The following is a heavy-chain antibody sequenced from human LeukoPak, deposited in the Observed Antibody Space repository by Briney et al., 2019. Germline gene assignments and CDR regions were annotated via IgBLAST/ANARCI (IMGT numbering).Heavy chain of an antibody. V-gene: IGHV4-31*03. Sequence: SETLSLTCTVSGDSFSSGGYFWSWIRQHPGKGLEWIGYIYYSGSTYYNPSLQSRVTMSVDTSKNQFSLKLSSVTAADTAVYYCARHYYGDYYFDYWGQGTLVTVSS. D-gene: IGHD4-17*01. CDR1: GDSFSSGGYF. CDR2: IYYSGST. CDR3: ARHYYGDYYFDY. J-gene: IGHJ4*02.